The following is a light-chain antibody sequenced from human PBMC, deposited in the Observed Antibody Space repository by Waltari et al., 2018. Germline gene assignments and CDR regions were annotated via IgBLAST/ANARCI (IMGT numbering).Light chain of an antibody. CDR1: RSVSIY. V-gene: IGKV1-39*01. CDR2: ATS. Sequence: DIQMTQASSSLSASVGDRAHIPCRANRSVSIYLNWYQQKPGKAPNLLIYATSALQTGVPSRFSGSGSGTDFTLTITNLQPEDFGIYYCQQTYDTPLTFGAGTKVQLK. CDR3: QQTYDTPLT. J-gene: IGKJ4*01.